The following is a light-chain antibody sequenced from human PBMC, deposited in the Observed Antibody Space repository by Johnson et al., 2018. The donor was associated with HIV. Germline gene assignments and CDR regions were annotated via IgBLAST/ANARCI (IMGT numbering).Light chain of an antibody. CDR3: GTWDSSLSAGIYV. V-gene: IGLV1-51*01. J-gene: IGLJ1*01. Sequence: QSVLTQSPSVSAAPGQKVTISCSGSSSNIGNNYVSWYQQLPVTAPKLLIYDDNKRPSGIPDRFSGSKSGTSATLGITGLQTGDEADYYCGTWDSSLSAGIYVFGTGTKVTVL. CDR1: SSNIGNNY. CDR2: DDN.